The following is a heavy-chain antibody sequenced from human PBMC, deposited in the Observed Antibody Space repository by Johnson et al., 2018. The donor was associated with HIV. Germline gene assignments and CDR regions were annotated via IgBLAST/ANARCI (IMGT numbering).Heavy chain of an antibody. CDR2: INWNGGST. CDR3: AREGGYCSGGSCVNAFDI. Sequence: VQLVESGGGVVRPGGSLRLSCAASGFTFDDYGMSWVRQAPGKGLEWVSGINWNGGSTGYADSVKGRFTISSDNAKNSLYLQMNSLRAEDTALYYCAREGGYCSGGSCVNAFDIWGQGTMVTVSS. J-gene: IGHJ3*02. CDR1: GFTFDDYG. V-gene: IGHV3-20*04. D-gene: IGHD2-15*01.